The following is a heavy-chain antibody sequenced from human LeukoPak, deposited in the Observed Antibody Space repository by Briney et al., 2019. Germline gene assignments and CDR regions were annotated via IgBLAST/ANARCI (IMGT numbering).Heavy chain of an antibody. Sequence: KPSETLSLTCTVSGGSISSSSYYWGWIRQPPGKGLEWIGSIYYSGSTYYNPSLKSRVTISVDTSKNQFSLKLSSVTAADTAVYYCARAGSYRYYFDYWGQGTLVTVSS. D-gene: IGHD3-16*02. V-gene: IGHV4-39*01. CDR3: ARAGSYRYYFDY. J-gene: IGHJ4*02. CDR1: GGSISSSSYY. CDR2: IYYSGST.